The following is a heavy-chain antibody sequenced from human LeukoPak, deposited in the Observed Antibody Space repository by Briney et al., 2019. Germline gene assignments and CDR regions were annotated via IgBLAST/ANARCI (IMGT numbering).Heavy chain of an antibody. D-gene: IGHD6-19*01. CDR3: ARRHSSGGYPTWGY. CDR1: GGSFSGYY. J-gene: IGHJ4*02. Sequence: PSETLSLTCAVYGGSFSGYYWSWIRQPPGKGLEWIGEINHSGSTNYNPSVKSRVTISVDTSKNQFSLKLSSVTAADTAVYYGARRHSSGGYPTWGYWGQGTLVAVSS. CDR2: INHSGST. V-gene: IGHV4-34*01.